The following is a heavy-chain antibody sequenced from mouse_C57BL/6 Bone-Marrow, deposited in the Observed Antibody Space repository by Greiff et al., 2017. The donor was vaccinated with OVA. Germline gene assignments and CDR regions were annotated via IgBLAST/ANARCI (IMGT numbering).Heavy chain of an antibody. J-gene: IGHJ3*01. D-gene: IGHD1-1*01. CDR3: ARSPGSSYVGWFAY. CDR1: GYTFTSYW. V-gene: IGHV1-69*01. Sequence: QVQLQQPGAELVIPGASVKLSCKASGYTFTSYWMHWVKQRPGQGLEWIGEIDPSDSYTNYNQKFKGKSTLTVDKSSSTAYMQLSSLTSEDSAVYYCARSPGSSYVGWFAYWGQGTLVTVSA. CDR2: IDPSDSYT.